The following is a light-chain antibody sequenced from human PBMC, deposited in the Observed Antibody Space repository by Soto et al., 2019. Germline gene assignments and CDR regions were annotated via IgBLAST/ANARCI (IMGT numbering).Light chain of an antibody. CDR2: AAS. V-gene: IGKV1-9*01. J-gene: IGKJ4*01. CDR1: QGISSY. Sequence: DIQLTQSPSFLSASVGDRVTITCRASQGISSYLAWYQQKPGKAPKLLIYAASTLQSGVPSRFSGSGSGTEFTLTISSLLPEDFATYYCQQLNSYLVAFGGGTKAEI. CDR3: QQLNSYLVA.